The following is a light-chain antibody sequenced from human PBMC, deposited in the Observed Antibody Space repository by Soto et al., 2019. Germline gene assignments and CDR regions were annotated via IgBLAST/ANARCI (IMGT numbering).Light chain of an antibody. CDR3: QHTPDFT. Sequence: IRMTTSPSSLSASVGDRVTLICQASHDIRDYLNWYQKKPGKAPKLLIYDVSNLERGVPPRFSGSTSGAESTLTITGLQPDDLGTYYCQHTPDFTFGQGTKVDIK. CDR1: HDIRDY. V-gene: IGKV1-33*01. J-gene: IGKJ2*01. CDR2: DVS.